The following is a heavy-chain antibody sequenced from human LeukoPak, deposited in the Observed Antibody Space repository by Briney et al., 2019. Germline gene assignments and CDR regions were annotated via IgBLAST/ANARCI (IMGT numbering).Heavy chain of an antibody. V-gene: IGHV3-30*04. J-gene: IGHJ4*02. CDR1: GFTFSSYT. D-gene: IGHD2-15*01. CDR2: ISYDGSNK. Sequence: GGSLRLSCAPSGFTFSSYTMHWVRQAPGKGLEWVAVISYDGSNKYNADSVKGRFTISRDNSKNTLYLQMNSLRAEDTAVYYCANSVVVVAAGGYWGQGTLVTVSS. CDR3: ANSVVVVAAGGY.